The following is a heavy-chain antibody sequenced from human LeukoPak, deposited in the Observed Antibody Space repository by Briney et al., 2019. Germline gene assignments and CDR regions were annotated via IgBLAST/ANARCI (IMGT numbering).Heavy chain of an antibody. D-gene: IGHD3-22*01. CDR3: ARGPRYYYGRSGYHF. CDR1: GYTFTDYY. V-gene: IGHV1-2*02. Sequence: ASVKVSCKASGYTFTDYYMHWVRQAPGQGLEWMGWINPDTGGTNYAQNFQGSITMTRDTSISTAYMELNRLRSDDTAVYYCARGPRYYYGRSGYHFWGQGTLVTVSS. J-gene: IGHJ4*02. CDR2: INPDTGGT.